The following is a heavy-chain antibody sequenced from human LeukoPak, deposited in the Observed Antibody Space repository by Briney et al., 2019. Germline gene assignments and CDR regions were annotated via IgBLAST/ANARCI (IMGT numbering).Heavy chain of an antibody. Sequence: ASVKVSCKASGYTFTDFYIHWVRQAPGQGLEWMGCINPNSGVTTYAQGFQGRVTMTRDTAIKTAYLDLARLTSDDTAVYYCMRDPLLPVPARQGDSWGQGTLVTVSS. CDR2: INPNSGVT. V-gene: IGHV1-2*02. J-gene: IGHJ4*02. D-gene: IGHD1-14*01. CDR1: GYTFTDFY. CDR3: MRDPLLPVPARQGDS.